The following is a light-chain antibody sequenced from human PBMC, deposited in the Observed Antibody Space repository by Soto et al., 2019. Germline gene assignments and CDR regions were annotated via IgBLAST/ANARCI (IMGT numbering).Light chain of an antibody. J-gene: IGKJ5*01. CDR1: QSIVKSDGNTY. Sequence: DVVLTQSPLSLPVTLGQAATLSCRSSQSIVKSDGNTYLTSFQQRPGQSPMRLIYKVSTRDSGVSDGCGSSGSGTDITLKISRVEAEDDCIYYCMQWTYWTTFGQGTRLEIK. V-gene: IGKV2-30*01. CDR2: KVS. CDR3: MQWTYWTT.